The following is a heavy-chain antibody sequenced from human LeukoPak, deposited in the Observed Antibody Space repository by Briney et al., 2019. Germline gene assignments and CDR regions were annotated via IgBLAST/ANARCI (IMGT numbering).Heavy chain of an antibody. D-gene: IGHD6-19*01. CDR1: GGTFSSYA. Sequence: ASVKVSCKASGGTFSSYAISWVRQAPGQGLEWMGGIIPTFGTANYAQKFQGRVTITADESTSTAYMELSSLRSEDTAVYYCARVSGWYQETDFDYWGQGTLVTVSS. CDR2: IIPTFGTA. J-gene: IGHJ4*02. CDR3: ARVSGWYQETDFDY. V-gene: IGHV1-69*13.